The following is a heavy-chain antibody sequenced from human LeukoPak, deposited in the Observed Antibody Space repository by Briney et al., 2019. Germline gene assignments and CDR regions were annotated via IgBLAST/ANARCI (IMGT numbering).Heavy chain of an antibody. J-gene: IGHJ5*02. D-gene: IGHD3-10*01. CDR1: GYTFTSYG. V-gene: IGHV1-18*04. CDR2: ISASNGNT. CDR3: ARTPMVRGVSLLHNWFDP. Sequence: ASVKVSCKASGYTFTSYGISWVRQAPGQGLEWMGWISASNGNTNYAQKLQGRVTMTTDTSTSTAYMELRSLRSDDTAVYYCARTPMVRGVSLLHNWFDPWGQGTLATVSS.